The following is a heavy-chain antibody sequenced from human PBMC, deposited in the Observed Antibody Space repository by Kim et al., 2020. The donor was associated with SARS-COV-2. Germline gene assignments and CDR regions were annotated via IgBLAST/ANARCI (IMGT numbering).Heavy chain of an antibody. CDR1: GYKFSHFW. J-gene: IGHJ4*02. Sequence: GESLKISCQASGYKFSHFWITWVRQMPGKGLEWVGRIDPTDSYTDYSPSFQGHVTISLDKSITTAYVQWSSLKASDTATYYCARQIPGMPPLWSQGTLVTVSS. D-gene: IGHD2-2*01. CDR2: IDPTDSYT. CDR3: ARQIPGMPPL. V-gene: IGHV5-10-1*01.